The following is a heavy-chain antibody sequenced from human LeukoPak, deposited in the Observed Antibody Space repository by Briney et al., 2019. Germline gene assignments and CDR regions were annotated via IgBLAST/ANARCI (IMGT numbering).Heavy chain of an antibody. J-gene: IGHJ4*02. V-gene: IGHV1-69*05. CDR2: IIPIFGTA. D-gene: IGHD6-19*01. CDR1: RGTFSSYA. Sequence: SVEVSCKASRGTFSSYAISWLRQAPGQGLEWMGGIIPIFGTANYAQKFQGRVTITTDESTSTAYMELSSLRSEDTAVYYCARDSNPVAGLEWGQGTLVTVSS. CDR3: ARDSNPVAGLE.